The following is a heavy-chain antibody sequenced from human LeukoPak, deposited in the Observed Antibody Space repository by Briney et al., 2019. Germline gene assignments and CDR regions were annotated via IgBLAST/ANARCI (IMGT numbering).Heavy chain of an antibody. J-gene: IGHJ4*02. CDR3: ARRVSDDYGGNLYWFDN. Sequence: SETLSLTCTVSGGSINSSNYYWGWIRQPPGKGLEWIGSIYYSGSTYYNPSLKSRVTISVDTSKNQFSLKLSSVTAADTAVYYCARRVSDDYGGNLYWFDNWGQGTLVTVSS. CDR2: IYYSGST. CDR1: GGSINSSNYY. V-gene: IGHV4-39*01. D-gene: IGHD4-23*01.